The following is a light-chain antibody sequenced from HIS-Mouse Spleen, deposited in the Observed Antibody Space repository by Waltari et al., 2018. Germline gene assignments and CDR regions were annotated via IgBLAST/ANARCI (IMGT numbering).Light chain of an antibody. J-gene: IGLJ2*01. V-gene: IGLV2-14*03. Sequence: QSALTQPASVSGSPGQSSTLSATGTSSDVGGYHYVSWYQQHPGKAPKLMIYDVSNRPSGVSNRFSGSKSGNTASLTISGLQAEDEADYYCSSYTSSSTLGVFGGGTKLTVL. CDR1: SSDVGGYHY. CDR2: DVS. CDR3: SSYTSSSTLGV.